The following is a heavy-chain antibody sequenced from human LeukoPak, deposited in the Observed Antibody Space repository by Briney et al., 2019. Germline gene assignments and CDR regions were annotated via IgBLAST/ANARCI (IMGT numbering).Heavy chain of an antibody. J-gene: IGHJ4*02. V-gene: IGHV4-61*05. D-gene: IGHD3-10*01. CDR2: FYDTRSP. Sequence: SETLSLTCTVSGGSINRSSYYWAWIRQPPGKGMEWIGYFYDTRSPKYNPSLERRVTISVDMSRKQFSLNISSVTTADTAVYYCARGRGSLTYWGQGTLATVSS. CDR1: GGSINRSSYY. CDR3: ARGRGSLTY.